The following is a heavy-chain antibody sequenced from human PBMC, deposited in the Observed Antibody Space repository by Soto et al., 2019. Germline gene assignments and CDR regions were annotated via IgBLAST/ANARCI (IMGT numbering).Heavy chain of an antibody. CDR2: IYHSGST. CDR1: GGSISSGGYS. J-gene: IGHJ4*02. Sequence: PSETLSLTCAVSGGSISSGGYSWSWIRQPPGKGLEWIGYIYHSGSTYYNPSLKSRVTISVDRSKNQFSLKLSSVTAADTAVYYCARVERDSSGYGTFDYWGQGTLVTVSS. CDR3: ARVERDSSGYGTFDY. D-gene: IGHD3-22*01. V-gene: IGHV4-30-2*01.